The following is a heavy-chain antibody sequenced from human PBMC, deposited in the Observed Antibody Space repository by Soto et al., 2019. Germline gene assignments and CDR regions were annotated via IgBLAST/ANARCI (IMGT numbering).Heavy chain of an antibody. J-gene: IGHJ2*01. Sequence: QVQLQESGPGLVKPSQTLSLTCTVSGGSISSGDYYWSWIRQPPGKGLEWIGYIYYSGSTYYNPSLKSRVTIPVDTSKPQFSPKLSSVTAADTAVYYCARANSSGYSYGLWYFDLWGRGTLVTVSS. D-gene: IGHD3-22*01. V-gene: IGHV4-30-4*01. CDR1: GGSISSGDYY. CDR3: ARANSSGYSYGLWYFDL. CDR2: IYYSGST.